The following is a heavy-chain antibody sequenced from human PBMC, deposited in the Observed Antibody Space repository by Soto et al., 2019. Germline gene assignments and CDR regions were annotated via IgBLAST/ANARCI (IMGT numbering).Heavy chain of an antibody. D-gene: IGHD1-26*01. CDR3: ARHTQLPRAHYYYRMDV. Sequence: QVQLQESGPGLVKPSETLSLTCTVSGGSISSYYWSWIRQPPGKGLEWIGYIYYSGSTNYNPSLKSRVTISVDTSKNQFSLKLSSVTAADTAVYYCARHTQLPRAHYYYRMDVWGQGTTVTVSS. V-gene: IGHV4-59*08. CDR2: IYYSGST. J-gene: IGHJ6*02. CDR1: GGSISSYY.